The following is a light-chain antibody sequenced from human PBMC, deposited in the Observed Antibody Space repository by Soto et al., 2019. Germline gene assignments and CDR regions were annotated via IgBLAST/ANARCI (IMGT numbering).Light chain of an antibody. J-gene: IGKJ1*01. CDR1: QSLLHSNGYKY. CDR2: LGS. Sequence: DIVMPQSPLSLPVTPGEPASISCRSSQSLLHSNGYKYLDWYLQKPGQSPQLLSYLGSHRACGFPDRFSGSGSGTDFTLKITRVDAEDVGVYSGLQARQTPWTFGQGAKVEIK. CDR3: LQARQTPWT. V-gene: IGKV2-28*01.